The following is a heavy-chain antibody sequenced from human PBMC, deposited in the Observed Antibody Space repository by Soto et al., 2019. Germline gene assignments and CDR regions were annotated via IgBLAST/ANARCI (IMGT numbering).Heavy chain of an antibody. CDR1: GFTFSSYG. CDR2: ISYDGSNK. D-gene: IGHD2-21*02. V-gene: IGHV3-30*18. J-gene: IGHJ4*02. Sequence: QVQLVESGGGVVQPGRSLRLSCAASGFTFSSYGMHWVRQAPGKGLEWVAVISYDGSNKYYADSVKGRFTISRDNSKNTLYLQMNSLRAEDTAVYYCAKDSYKVVMTPECDYWGQGTLVTVSS. CDR3: AKDSYKVVMTPECDY.